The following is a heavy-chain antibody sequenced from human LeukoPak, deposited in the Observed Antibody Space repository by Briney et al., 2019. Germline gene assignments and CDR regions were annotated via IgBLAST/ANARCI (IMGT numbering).Heavy chain of an antibody. CDR3: ARDRARGYGSGSSPVDLNWFDP. J-gene: IGHJ5*02. V-gene: IGHV4-59*01. D-gene: IGHD3-10*01. CDR1: GGSISSYY. CDR2: IYYSGST. Sequence: SETLSLTCTVSGGSISSYYWSWIRQPPGKGLEWIGYIYYSGSTNYNPSLKSRVTISVDTSKNQFSLKLSSVTAADTAVYYCARDRARGYGSGSSPVDLNWFDPWGQGTLVTVSS.